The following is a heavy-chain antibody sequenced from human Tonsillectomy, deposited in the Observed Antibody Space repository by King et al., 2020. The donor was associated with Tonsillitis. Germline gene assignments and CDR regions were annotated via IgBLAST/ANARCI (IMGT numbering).Heavy chain of an antibody. J-gene: IGHJ4*02. D-gene: IGHD3-22*01. CDR2: IYYSGST. CDR1: GGSISSYY. CDR3: ARDQNYYDSSGYYRGGFDY. Sequence: QLQESGPGLVKPSETLSLTCTVSGGSISSYYWSWIRQPPGKGLEWIGYIYYSGSTNYNPSLKSRVTISVDTSKNQFSLKLSSVPAADTAVDYCARDQNYYDSSGYYRGGFDYWGQGTLVTVSS. V-gene: IGHV4-59*01.